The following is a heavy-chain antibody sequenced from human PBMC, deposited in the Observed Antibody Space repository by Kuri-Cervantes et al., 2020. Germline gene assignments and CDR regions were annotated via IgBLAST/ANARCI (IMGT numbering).Heavy chain of an antibody. CDR2: INPNSGGT. CDR3: ARVCSTSCSDAFDI. Sequence: ASVKVSCKASAYTFTGYYVHWVRQAPGQGHEWMGWINPNSGGTNYAQKFQGRVTMTRDTSISTAYMELSRLRSDDTAVYYCARVCSTSCSDAFDIWGQGTMVTVSS. V-gene: IGHV1-2*02. J-gene: IGHJ3*02. D-gene: IGHD2-2*01. CDR1: AYTFTGYY.